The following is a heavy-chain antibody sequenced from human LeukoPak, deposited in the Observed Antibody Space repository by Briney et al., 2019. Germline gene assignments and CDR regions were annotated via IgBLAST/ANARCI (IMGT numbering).Heavy chain of an antibody. D-gene: IGHD3-3*01. CDR3: AARSNRITIFGVVIPLTDY. CDR1: GFTVSSNY. Sequence: GGSLRLSCAASGFTVSSNYMSWVRQAPGKGREWVSVIYSGGRTDYADSVKGRFTISRDNSKHTLYLQMNSLRAEDTAVYYCAARSNRITIFGVVIPLTDYWGQGTLVTVSS. CDR2: IYSGGRT. J-gene: IGHJ4*02. V-gene: IGHV3-66*01.